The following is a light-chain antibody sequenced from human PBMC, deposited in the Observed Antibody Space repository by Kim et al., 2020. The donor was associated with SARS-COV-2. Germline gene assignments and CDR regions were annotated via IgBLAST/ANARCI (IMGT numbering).Light chain of an antibody. CDR3: CSYAGSPPYV. CDR2: DVT. J-gene: IGLJ1*01. V-gene: IGLV2-11*01. Sequence: QSALTQPPSASGSPGQSVTISCTGTSSDVGGYDYVSWYQQHPGKAPKLIIYDVTKRPSGVPDRFSASKSGNTASLTISGLQAEDEADYYCCSYAGSPPYVFGTGTKVTVL. CDR1: SSDVGGYDY.